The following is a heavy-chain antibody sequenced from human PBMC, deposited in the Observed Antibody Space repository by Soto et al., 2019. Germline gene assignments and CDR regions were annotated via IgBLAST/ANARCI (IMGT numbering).Heavy chain of an antibody. CDR2: IYHSGST. Sequence: SETLSLTCAFSGGSISSSNWWSWVRQPPGKGLEWIGEIYHSGSTNYNPSLKSRVTISVDKSKNQFSLKLSSVTAADTAVYYCAVQMVRGSIEDYYYYYGMDVWGQGTTVTVSS. CDR1: GGSISSSNW. J-gene: IGHJ6*02. V-gene: IGHV4-4*02. CDR3: AVQMVRGSIEDYYYYYGMDV. D-gene: IGHD3-10*01.